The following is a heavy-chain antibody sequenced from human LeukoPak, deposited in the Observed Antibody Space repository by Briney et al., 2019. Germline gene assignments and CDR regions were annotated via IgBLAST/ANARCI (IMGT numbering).Heavy chain of an antibody. D-gene: IGHD2-21*01. J-gene: IGHJ4*02. CDR2: VRYTGSP. CDR1: GGSISGYY. CDR3: ARHVAPDKDYFDY. V-gene: IGHV4-59*08. Sequence: PSETLSLTCKVSGGSISGYYWTWIRQSPGKRPEWLAYVRYTGSPNYNPSLKSRVTISVDTSKNQFSLTLTSVTAADTGAYYCARHVAPDKDYFDYWGPGTLVIVSP.